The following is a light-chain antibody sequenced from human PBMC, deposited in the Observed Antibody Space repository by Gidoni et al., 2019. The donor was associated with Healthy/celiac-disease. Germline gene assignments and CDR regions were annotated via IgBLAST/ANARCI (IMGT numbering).Light chain of an antibody. CDR3: QQYNNWPPLT. CDR2: GAS. Sequence: IVMPQSPASLSVSPGESAPLSCRASQSVSSNLAWYHQKPGQAPRLLIYGASPRATGIPARFSGSGSGTEFTLTISSLQSEDFAVYYCQQYNNWPPLTFXGXTKVEIK. V-gene: IGKV3-15*01. CDR1: QSVSSN. J-gene: IGKJ4*01.